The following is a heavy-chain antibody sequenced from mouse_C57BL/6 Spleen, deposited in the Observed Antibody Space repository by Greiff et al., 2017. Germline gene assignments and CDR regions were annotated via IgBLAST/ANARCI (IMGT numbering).Heavy chain of an antibody. CDR2: IYPGSGST. CDR1: GYTFTSYW. J-gene: IGHJ3*01. CDR3: AREEVYYDYDGFAY. Sequence: QVHVKQPGAELVKPGASVKMSCKASGYTFTSYWITWVKQRPGQGLEWIGDIYPGSGSTNYNEKFKSKATLTVDTSSSTAYMQLSSLTSEDSAVYYCAREEVYYDYDGFAYWGQGTLVTVSA. V-gene: IGHV1-55*01. D-gene: IGHD2-4*01.